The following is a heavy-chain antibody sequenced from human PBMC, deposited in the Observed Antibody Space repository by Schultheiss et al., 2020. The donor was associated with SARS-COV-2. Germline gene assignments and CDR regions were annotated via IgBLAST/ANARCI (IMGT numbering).Heavy chain of an antibody. V-gene: IGHV1-46*01. Sequence: ASVKVSCKASGYTFTSYYMHWVRQAPGQGLEWMGIINPSGGSTSYAQKFQGRVTMTRDTSTSTVYMELSRLRSDDTAVYYCARGVADIVVVPAAVDAFDIWGQGTMVTVSS. CDR3: ARGVADIVVVPAAVDAFDI. CDR1: GYTFTSYY. CDR2: INPSGGST. D-gene: IGHD2-2*01. J-gene: IGHJ3*02.